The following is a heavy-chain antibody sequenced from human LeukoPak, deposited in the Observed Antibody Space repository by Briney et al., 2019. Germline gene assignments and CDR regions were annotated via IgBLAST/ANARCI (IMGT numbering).Heavy chain of an antibody. CDR3: AAYSSTSLGWFDP. J-gene: IGHJ5*02. CDR1: GGSISSYY. CDR2: IYYSGST. Sequence: SETLSLTCIVSGGSISSYYWSWIRQPPGKGLEWIGYIYYSGSTKYNPSLKSRVTISVDTSKNQFSLKLSSVTAADTAVCYCAAYSSTSLGWFDPWGQGTLVTVSS. D-gene: IGHD6-13*01. V-gene: IGHV4-59*01.